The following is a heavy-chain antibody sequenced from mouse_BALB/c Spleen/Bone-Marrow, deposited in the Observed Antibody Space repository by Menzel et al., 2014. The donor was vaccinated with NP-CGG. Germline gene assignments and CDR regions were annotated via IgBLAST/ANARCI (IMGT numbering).Heavy chain of an antibody. V-gene: IGHV1-4*02. CDR2: IVPSSGYT. Sequence: VQVVESGAELARPGASVKMSCKASGYTFTSYTIQWVKQRPGQGLEWVGYIVPSSGYTDYNQNFKDKTTLTADKSSSTAYMQLSSLTSADSAVYYCAREARTGAWFAYWGQGTLVTVSA. D-gene: IGHD4-1*01. CDR3: AREARTGAWFAY. CDR1: GYTFTSYT. J-gene: IGHJ3*01.